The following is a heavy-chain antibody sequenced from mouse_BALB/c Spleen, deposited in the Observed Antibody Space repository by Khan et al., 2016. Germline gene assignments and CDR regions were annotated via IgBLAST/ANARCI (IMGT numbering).Heavy chain of an antibody. D-gene: IGHD2-2*01. J-gene: IGHJ3*01. Sequence: VQLQQSGPELVKPGASVKVFCKASGYAFTSYNMYWVKQSHGKSLEWIGYIDPYNGGTSYNQKFKGKATLTVAKSSSTAYMHLNSLTSEDSAFYYWASGYDLAWFAYWGQGTLVTVSA. V-gene: IGHV1S135*01. CDR1: GYAFTSYN. CDR2: IDPYNGGT. CDR3: ASGYDLAWFAY.